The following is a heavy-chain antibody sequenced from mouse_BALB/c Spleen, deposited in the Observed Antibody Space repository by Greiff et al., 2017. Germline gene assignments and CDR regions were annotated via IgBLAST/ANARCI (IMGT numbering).Heavy chain of an antibody. J-gene: IGHJ4*01. CDR1: GYAFTSYN. Sequence: SGPELVKPGASVKVSCKASGYAFTSYNMYWVKQSHGKSLEWIGYIDTYNGGTSYNQKFTGKATLTVDKSSSTAYMHLNSLTSEDSAVYYGARGRYGYGNYGYAMDYWGQGTSVTVSS. D-gene: IGHD2-10*02. CDR2: IDTYNGGT. V-gene: IGHV1S135*01. CDR3: ARGRYGYGNYGYAMDY.